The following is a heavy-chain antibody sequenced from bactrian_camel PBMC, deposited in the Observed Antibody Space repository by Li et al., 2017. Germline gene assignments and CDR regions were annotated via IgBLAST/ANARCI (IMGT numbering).Heavy chain of an antibody. J-gene: IGHJ6*01. D-gene: IGHD1*01. Sequence: QLVESGGGSVQAGGSLRLSCAASGYTYSSYCMGWFRQAPGKEREGLAAIYTAGGTTYYADSVKGRFTISKDNRKNILYLQMNSLTPGDTAMYYCTARYEFGLGACRGVGGLGFWGQGTQVTV. CDR1: GYTYSSYC. CDR2: IYTAGGTT. V-gene: IGHV3S28*01. CDR3: TARYEFGLGACRGVGGLGF.